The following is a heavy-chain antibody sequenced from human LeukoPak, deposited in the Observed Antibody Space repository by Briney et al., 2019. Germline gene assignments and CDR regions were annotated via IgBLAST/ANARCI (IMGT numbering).Heavy chain of an antibody. CDR3: ARGNSGSHWGDHYFYMDV. CDR2: ITHNGGT. Sequence: SETLSLTCAVYGGSFRGHFWGWVRQTPGKGLEWLGEITHNGGTNYMPSLSGRVSVFQDVSKNQFSLKLSSVTAADTGVYYCARGNSGSHWGDHYFYMDVWGKGTTVIVSS. CDR1: GGSFRGHF. V-gene: IGHV4-34*01. J-gene: IGHJ6*03. D-gene: IGHD1-26*01.